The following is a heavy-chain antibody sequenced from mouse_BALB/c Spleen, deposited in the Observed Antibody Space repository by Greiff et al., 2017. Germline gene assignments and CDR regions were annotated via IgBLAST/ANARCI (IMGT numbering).Heavy chain of an antibody. D-gene: IGHD2-1*01. Sequence: EVKLMESGPGLVKPSQSLSLTCTVTGYSITSDYAWNWIRQFPGNKLEWMGYISYSGSTSYNPSLKSRISITRDTSKNQFFLQLNSVTTEDTATYYCARGDGNYPFAYWGQGTLVTVSA. J-gene: IGHJ3*01. V-gene: IGHV3-2*02. CDR2: ISYSGST. CDR1: GYSITSDYA. CDR3: ARGDGNYPFAY.